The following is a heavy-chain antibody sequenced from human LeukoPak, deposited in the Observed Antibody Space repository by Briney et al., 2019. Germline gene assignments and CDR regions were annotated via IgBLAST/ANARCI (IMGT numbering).Heavy chain of an antibody. V-gene: IGHV3-7*01. D-gene: IGHD3-10*01. CDR3: VRFGIRGVIDEFDY. CDR1: GFTFSSYW. CDR2: IKQDGGAK. Sequence: GGSLRLSCAASGFTFSSYWMSWVRRAPGKGLEWVANIKQDGGAKFYADSLKGRLTIPRDNAKNSLYLQMNSLRTEDTAVYYCVRFGIRGVIDEFDYWGQGTLVTVSS. J-gene: IGHJ4*02.